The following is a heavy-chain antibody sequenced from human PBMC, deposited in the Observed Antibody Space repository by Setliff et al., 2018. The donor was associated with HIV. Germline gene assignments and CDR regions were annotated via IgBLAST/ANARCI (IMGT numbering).Heavy chain of an antibody. CDR2: IYYSGST. Sequence: SETLSLTCTVYGGSISSGGYYWSWIRQHPGKGLEWIGYIYYSGSTYYTPALKSRVTISVDTSKNQFSLKLSSVTAADTAVYYCARWHPPYGFWEEDYWGQGTLVTVSS. V-gene: IGHV4-31*03. CDR1: GGSISSGGYY. CDR3: ARWHPPYGFWEEDY. J-gene: IGHJ4*02. D-gene: IGHD3-10*01.